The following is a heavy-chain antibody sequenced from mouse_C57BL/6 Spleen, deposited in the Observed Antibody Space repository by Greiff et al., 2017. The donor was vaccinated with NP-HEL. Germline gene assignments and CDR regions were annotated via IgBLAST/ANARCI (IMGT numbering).Heavy chain of an antibody. J-gene: IGHJ4*01. D-gene: IGHD2-1*01. Sequence: LVESGPELVKPGASVKLSCTASGYSFTDYYMHWVKQRNGKSLEWIGVINPNYGSTSYNPKFQGKATLTVDQSSSPAYMQLNSLTSEDSAIYYCARGDGNYGAMDYWGQGTSVTVSS. CDR3: ARGDGNYGAMDY. CDR2: INPNYGST. V-gene: IGHV1-39*01. CDR1: GYSFTDYY.